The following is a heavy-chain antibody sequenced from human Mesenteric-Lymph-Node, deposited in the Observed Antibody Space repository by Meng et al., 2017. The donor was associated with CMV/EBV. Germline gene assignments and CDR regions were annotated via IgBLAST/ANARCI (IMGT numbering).Heavy chain of an antibody. CDR1: GYTFTTYN. D-gene: IGHD3-10*01. V-gene: IGHV1-8*01. CDR3: ARVVGTMVRGIFKY. Sequence: ASVTVSCKASGYTFTTYNINWVRQATGHGLQWMGWMNPNSDNSGFAQKFQGSVTMTRNASISTAYMELSSLRSEDTAVYYCARVVGTMVRGIFKYWGQGTLVTVSS. J-gene: IGHJ4*02. CDR2: MNPNSDNS.